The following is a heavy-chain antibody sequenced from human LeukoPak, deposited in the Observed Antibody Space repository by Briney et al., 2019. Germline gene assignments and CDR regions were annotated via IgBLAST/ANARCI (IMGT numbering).Heavy chain of an antibody. CDR2: IYYSGST. CDR1: GGSISSYY. V-gene: IGHV4-59*01. Sequence: ESSETLSLTCTVSGGSISSYYWSWIRRPPGKGLEWIGYIYYSGSTNYNPSLKSRVTISVDTSKNQFSLKLSSVTAADTAVYYCARGLIAARQYYYGMDVWGQGTTVTVSS. D-gene: IGHD6-6*01. J-gene: IGHJ6*02. CDR3: ARGLIAARQYYYGMDV.